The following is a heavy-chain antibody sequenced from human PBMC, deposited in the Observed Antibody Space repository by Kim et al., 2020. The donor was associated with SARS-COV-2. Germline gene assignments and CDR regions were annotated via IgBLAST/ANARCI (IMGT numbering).Heavy chain of an antibody. CDR1: GFTFSSSA. D-gene: IGHD5-12*01. Sequence: GGSLRLSCAASGFTFSSSAMSWVRQAPGKGLEWVSIIYSGGGSTYYADSVKGRFTISRDPSEKTLYLHMNSLRAEDTAVYYCVKGGCYDGPPDYWGQGTLVTVSS. CDR3: VKGGCYDGPPDY. J-gene: IGHJ4*02. V-gene: IGHV3-23*03. CDR2: IYSGGGST.